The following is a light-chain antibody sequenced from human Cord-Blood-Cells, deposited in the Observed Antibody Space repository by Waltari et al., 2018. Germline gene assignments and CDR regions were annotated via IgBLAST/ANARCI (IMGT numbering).Light chain of an antibody. J-gene: IGLJ3*02. CDR3: CSYAGSSTLV. Sequence: QSALPQPASVSGSPGQSITISCTGTSSDVGSYHLVSWYQQHPGNAPNLMIYEGSKRPSGVSNRFSGSKSGNTASLTISGLQAEDEADYYCCSYAGSSTLVFGGGTKLTVL. V-gene: IGLV2-23*01. CDR1: SSDVGSYHL. CDR2: EGS.